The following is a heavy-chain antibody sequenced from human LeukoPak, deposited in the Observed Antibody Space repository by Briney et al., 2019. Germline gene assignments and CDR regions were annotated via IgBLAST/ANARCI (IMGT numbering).Heavy chain of an antibody. CDR1: GFTFSSYG. CDR3: AKDYYDSSGYYYFTY. V-gene: IGHV3-30*18. J-gene: IGHJ4*02. Sequence: GGSLRLSCAASGFTFSSYGMHWVRQAPGKGLEWVAVISYDGSNKYYADSVKGRFTISRDTSKNTLYLQMNSLRAEDTAVYYCAKDYYDSSGYYYFTYWGQGTLVTVSS. D-gene: IGHD3-22*01. CDR2: ISYDGSNK.